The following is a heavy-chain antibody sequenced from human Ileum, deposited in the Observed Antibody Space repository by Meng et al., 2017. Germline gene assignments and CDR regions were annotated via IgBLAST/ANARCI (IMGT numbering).Heavy chain of an antibody. J-gene: IGHJ4*02. CDR3: ARHLGRSFDY. D-gene: IGHD3-16*01. Sequence: QVQLLQWGAGLLKPSETLSLTFAVYGGSFSGYYWSWFRQPPGKGLEWIGEIYYSGGTKYNPSLKSRVTISGDTSKNQFSLKLTSVTAADTAVYYCARHLGRSFDYWGQGTLVTVSS. V-gene: IGHV4-34*02. CDR1: GGSFSGYY. CDR2: IYYSGGT.